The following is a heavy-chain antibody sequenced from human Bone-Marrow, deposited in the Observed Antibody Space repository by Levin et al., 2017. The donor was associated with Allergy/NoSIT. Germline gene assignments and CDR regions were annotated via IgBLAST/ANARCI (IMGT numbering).Heavy chain of an antibody. CDR3: AGHSGGWYGRGWFDP. CDR1: GFTVSTNY. CDR2: LYSDGRT. Sequence: GGSLRLSCVASGFTVSTNYMSWVRQAPGKGLEWVSVLYSDGRTYYADSVKGRFTISRDNPKNTLYLQMNSLRDEDTAVYYCAGHSGGWYGRGWFDPWGQGTLVTVSS. D-gene: IGHD6-19*01. J-gene: IGHJ5*02. V-gene: IGHV3-66*04.